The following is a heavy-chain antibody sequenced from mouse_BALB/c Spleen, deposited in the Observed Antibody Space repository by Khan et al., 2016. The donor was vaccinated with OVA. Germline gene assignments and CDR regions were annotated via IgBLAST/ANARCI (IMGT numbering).Heavy chain of an antibody. Sequence: EVELVESGGGLVKPGGSLKLSCAASGFTFSSYAMSWVRQSPEKRLEWVAEISSGGSYTYYPDTMTGRFTISRDNAKNTLYLEMSSLRSEDTAMYYCGRGDDDYDEAGFAYWGQGTLVTVSA. J-gene: IGHJ3*01. V-gene: IGHV5-9-4*01. CDR2: ISSGGSYT. CDR3: GRGDDDYDEAGFAY. CDR1: GFTFSSYA. D-gene: IGHD2-4*01.